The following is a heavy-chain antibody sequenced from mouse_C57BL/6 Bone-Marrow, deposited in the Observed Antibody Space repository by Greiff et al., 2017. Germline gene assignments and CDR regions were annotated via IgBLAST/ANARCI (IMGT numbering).Heavy chain of an antibody. J-gene: IGHJ2*01. CDR1: GYTFTSYW. Sequence: QVQLQQSGAELVMPGASVKLSCKASGYTFTSYWMHWVKQRPGQGLEWIGEIDPSDSYTNYNQKFKGKSTLTVDKSSSTAYMQLSSLTSEDSAVYYCARGVYYSGDFDYWGQGTTLTGSS. CDR3: ARGVYYSGDFDY. CDR2: IDPSDSYT. V-gene: IGHV1-69*01. D-gene: IGHD2-12*01.